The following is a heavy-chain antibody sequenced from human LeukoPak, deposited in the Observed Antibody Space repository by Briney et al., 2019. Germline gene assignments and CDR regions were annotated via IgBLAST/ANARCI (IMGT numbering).Heavy chain of an antibody. V-gene: IGHV3-64*01. CDR2: LSSDGGNA. J-gene: IGHJ4*02. D-gene: IGHD6-19*01. CDR3: ARVPNSSGWSTFDY. CDR1: LFTFSIYV. Sequence: GGALRLSCAASLFTFSIYVIHGVRQAPRKGREYVSALSSDGGNAFYENSVKGRFTVSRDSSKSTLYLQLGRLRPEDTAVYYCARVPNSSGWSTFDYWGLGTLVTVSS.